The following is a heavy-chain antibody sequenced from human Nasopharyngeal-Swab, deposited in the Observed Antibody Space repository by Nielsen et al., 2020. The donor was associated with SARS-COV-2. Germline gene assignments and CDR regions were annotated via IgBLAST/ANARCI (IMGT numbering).Heavy chain of an antibody. D-gene: IGHD6-19*01. CDR3: ARKRGEQWLSQFDS. V-gene: IGHV1-18*01. Sequence: ASVKVSCKASGYTFINYGITWVRQAPGQGLEWMGWSSAYNSNTNYAQKFQGRVTMTTDTSTNTAYMELRSLRSDDTAVYYCARKRGEQWLSQFDSRGQGTLVTVSS. CDR2: SSAYNSNT. J-gene: IGHJ4*02. CDR1: GYTFINYG.